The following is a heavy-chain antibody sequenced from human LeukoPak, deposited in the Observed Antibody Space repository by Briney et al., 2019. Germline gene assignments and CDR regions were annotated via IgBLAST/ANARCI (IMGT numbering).Heavy chain of an antibody. D-gene: IGHD6-19*01. Sequence: SFKASGYTFRDYYMSWIRQAPGKGLEWVSYISSRGNLIYYADSVKGRFTISRDNAKNSLYLQMNSLRAEDTAVYYCARDGSGWFFDYWGQGTQVTVSS. J-gene: IGHJ4*02. CDR3: ARDGSGWFFDY. CDR1: GYTFRDYY. CDR2: ISSRGNLI. V-gene: IGHV3-11*04.